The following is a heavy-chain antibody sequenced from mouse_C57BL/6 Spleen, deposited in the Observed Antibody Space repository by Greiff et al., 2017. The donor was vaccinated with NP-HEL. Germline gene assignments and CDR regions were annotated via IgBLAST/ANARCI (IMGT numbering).Heavy chain of an antibody. J-gene: IGHJ4*01. CDR3: ARFVDYDGYYAMDY. CDR2: INPNNGGT. Sequence: EVQLQQSGPELVKPGASVKMSCKASGYTFTDYNMHWVKQSHGKSLEWIGYINPNNGGTSYNQKFKGKATLTVNKSSSKAYMELRSLTSEDSAVYYCARFVDYDGYYAMDYWGQGTSVTVSS. D-gene: IGHD2-4*01. V-gene: IGHV1-22*01. CDR1: GYTFTDYN.